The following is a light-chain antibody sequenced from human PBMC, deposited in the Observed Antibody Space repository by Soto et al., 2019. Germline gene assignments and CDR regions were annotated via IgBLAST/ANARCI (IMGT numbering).Light chain of an antibody. V-gene: IGLV2-14*01. CDR1: SSDVGGYNY. CDR3: SSYTSSSTPYV. Sequence: QSALTQPASVSGSPGQSITISCTGTSSDVGGYNYVSWYQQHPGKAPKLMIYDVSNRPSGVSNRFSGSKSGNTASLTISGLPAEYEADYYCSSYTSSSTPYVFVTGTKLTVL. CDR2: DVS. J-gene: IGLJ1*01.